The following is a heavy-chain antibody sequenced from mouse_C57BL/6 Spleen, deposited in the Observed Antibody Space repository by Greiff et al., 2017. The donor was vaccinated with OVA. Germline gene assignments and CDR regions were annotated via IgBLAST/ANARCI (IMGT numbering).Heavy chain of an antibody. CDR3: EKWNDPSLNYCDY. CDR2: IYPGSGST. V-gene: IGHV1-55*01. CDR1: GYTFTSYW. Sequence: QVQLQQPGAELVKPGASVKMSCKASGYTFTSYWITWVKQRPGQGLEWIGDIYPGSGSTNYNEKFKSKATLTVDTSSSTAYMQLSSLTSADSAVXDCEKWNDPSLNYCDYWGQGTTLTVSS. D-gene: IGHD2-3*01. J-gene: IGHJ2*01.